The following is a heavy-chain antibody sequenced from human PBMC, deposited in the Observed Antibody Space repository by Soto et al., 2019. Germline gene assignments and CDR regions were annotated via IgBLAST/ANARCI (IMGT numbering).Heavy chain of an antibody. V-gene: IGHV3-23*01. Sequence: PGGSLRLSCAASGFTFSSYAMSWVRQAPGKGLEWFSSISANGGTKYHADSVKGRFTISRDNSKNTLSLQMNSLRAEDRAIYYYKRKDYDFWSGSYTYWGHGGLVTVS. CDR2: ISANGGTK. CDR3: KRKDYDFWSGSYTY. D-gene: IGHD3-3*01. CDR1: GFTFSSYA. J-gene: IGHJ4*01.